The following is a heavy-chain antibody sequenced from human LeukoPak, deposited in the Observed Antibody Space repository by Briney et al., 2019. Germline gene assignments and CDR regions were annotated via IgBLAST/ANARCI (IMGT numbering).Heavy chain of an antibody. CDR2: IYYSGST. D-gene: IGHD6-13*01. J-gene: IGHJ4*02. CDR3: ARHGTGYSSSWYPFDY. CDR1: GGSISSSSYY. Sequence: PSETLSLICTVSGGSISSSSYYWGWIRQPPGKGLEWIGSIYYSGSTYYNPSLKSRVTISVDTSKNQFSLKLSSVTAADTAVYYCARHGTGYSSSWYPFDYWGQGTLVTVSS. V-gene: IGHV4-39*01.